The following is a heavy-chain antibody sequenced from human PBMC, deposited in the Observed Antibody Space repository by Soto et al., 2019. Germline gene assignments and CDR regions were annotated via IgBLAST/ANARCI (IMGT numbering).Heavy chain of an antibody. Sequence: QVQLQESGPGLVKPSETLSLTCTVSGGSISSYYWSWIRQPPGKGLEWIGYIYYSGSTNYNPSLKRQVTISVDTPKNQFSLKLSSVTAADTAVSYCASVPLGYCSSTSCPYFAYWGQGTLVTVSS. CDR2: IYYSGST. D-gene: IGHD2-2*01. J-gene: IGHJ4*02. CDR3: ASVPLGYCSSTSCPYFAY. CDR1: GGSISSYY. V-gene: IGHV4-59*01.